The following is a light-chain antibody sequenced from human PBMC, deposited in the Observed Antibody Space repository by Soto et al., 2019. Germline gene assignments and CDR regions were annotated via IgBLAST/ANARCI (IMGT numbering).Light chain of an antibody. CDR1: QSISSY. V-gene: IGKV1-39*01. J-gene: IGKJ2*01. CDR3: QQSYSTPVT. CDR2: AAS. Sequence: DIQMTQSPSSLSASVGDRVTITCRASQSISSYLNWYQQKPGKAPKLLIYAASSLESGVPSRFSGSGSGTDFTLTISRLQTEDFATYYCQQSYSTPVTFGQGTKLEIK.